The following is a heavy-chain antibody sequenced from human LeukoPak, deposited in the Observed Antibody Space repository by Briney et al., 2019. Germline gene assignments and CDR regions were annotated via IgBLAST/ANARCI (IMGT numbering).Heavy chain of an antibody. CDR1: GYTLTGLS. CDR2: FDPEDGET. Sequence: GASVKVSCKVSGYTLTGLSMHWVRQAPGKGLEWMGGFDPEDGETIYAQKFQGRVTMTEDTSTDTAYMELSSLRSEDTAVYYCATDLVVVPGFQHWGQGTLVTVSS. J-gene: IGHJ1*01. V-gene: IGHV1-24*01. D-gene: IGHD2-2*01. CDR3: ATDLVVVPGFQH.